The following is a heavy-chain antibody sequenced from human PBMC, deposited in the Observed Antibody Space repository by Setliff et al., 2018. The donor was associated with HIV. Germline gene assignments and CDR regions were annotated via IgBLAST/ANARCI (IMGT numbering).Heavy chain of an antibody. D-gene: IGHD2-15*01. J-gene: IGHJ4*02. CDR1: GFSFSDSH. Sequence: GGSLRLSCAASGFSFSDSHMTWIRQAPGKGLEWVSYISTTSSNTNYADSVKGRFTISRDNPKNSLYLQMDSLRTEDTAVYYCTRSSRLGSCSSGSCGRGDYWGQGTLVTVSS. V-gene: IGHV3-11*03. CDR2: ISTTSSNT. CDR3: TRSSRLGSCSSGSCGRGDY.